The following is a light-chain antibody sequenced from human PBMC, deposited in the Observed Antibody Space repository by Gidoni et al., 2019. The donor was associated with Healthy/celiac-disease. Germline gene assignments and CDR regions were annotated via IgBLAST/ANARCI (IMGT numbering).Light chain of an antibody. CDR2: GAS. Sequence: EIVMTQSPATLSVSPGERATLSCRASQCVSSNLAWYQQKPGQAPRLLIYGASTRATGIPARFSGSGSGTEFTLTISSLQSEDFAVYYCQQYNIWPPLTFGGGTKVEIK. CDR1: QCVSSN. CDR3: QQYNIWPPLT. V-gene: IGKV3-15*01. J-gene: IGKJ4*01.